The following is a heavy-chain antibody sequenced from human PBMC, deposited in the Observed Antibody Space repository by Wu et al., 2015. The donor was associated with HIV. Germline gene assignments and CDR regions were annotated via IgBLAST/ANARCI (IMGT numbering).Heavy chain of an antibody. CDR2: IIPIFGTA. Sequence: QVQLVQSGAEVKKPGSSVKLSCKASGGTFSNYAISWVRQAPGQGLEWMGRIIPIFGTANYAQKFQGRVTITADESASTAHMELSSLRSEDTAVYYCARGRTTVTTRPLADYWGQGTLVTVSS. CDR3: ARGRTTVTTRPLADY. D-gene: IGHD4-17*01. CDR1: GGTFSNYA. V-gene: IGHV1-69*13. J-gene: IGHJ4*02.